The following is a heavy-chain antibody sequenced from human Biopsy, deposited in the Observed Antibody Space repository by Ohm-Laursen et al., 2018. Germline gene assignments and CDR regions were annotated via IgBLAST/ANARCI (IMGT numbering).Heavy chain of an antibody. CDR2: IYSGGST. J-gene: IGHJ4*02. D-gene: IGHD6-19*01. V-gene: IGHV3-66*01. CDR3: ARGGIAVAGTNFDY. CDR1: GFYFSNYA. Sequence: SLRLSCTAPGFYFSNYAMSRVRQAPGKGLEWVSVIYSGGSTYYADSVKGRFTISRDNSKNTLYLQMNSLRAEDTAVYYCARGGIAVAGTNFDYWGQGTLVTVSS.